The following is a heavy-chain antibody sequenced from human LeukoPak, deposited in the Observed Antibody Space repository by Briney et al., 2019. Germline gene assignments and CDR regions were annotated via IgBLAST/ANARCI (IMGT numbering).Heavy chain of an antibody. CDR2: IWNDGSNK. CDR1: GFTLSTYG. Sequence: GGSLRLSCAASGFTLSTYGMYWVRQAPGKGLEWVAVIWNDGSNKHYADSVKGRFTISRDNSKNTLDLQMNSLRAEDTAAYYCAKDLSSSWFEGLDNWGQGTLVTVSS. CDR3: AKDLSSSWFEGLDN. V-gene: IGHV3-33*06. J-gene: IGHJ4*02. D-gene: IGHD6-13*01.